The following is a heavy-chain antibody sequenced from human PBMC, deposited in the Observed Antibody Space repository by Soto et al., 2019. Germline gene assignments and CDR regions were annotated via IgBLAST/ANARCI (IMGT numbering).Heavy chain of an antibody. Sequence: GASVKVSCKASGYTFTSYDINWVRQATGQGLEWMGWMNPNSGNTGYAQKFQGRVTMTRNTSISTAYMELSSLRSEDTAVYYCARTPYYDILTGYYNGQRTLGPVTAHYYYYYMDVWGKGTTVTVSS. CDR3: ARTPYYDILTGYYNGQRTLGPVTAHYYYYYMDV. CDR2: MNPNSGNT. D-gene: IGHD3-9*01. V-gene: IGHV1-8*01. CDR1: GYTFTSYD. J-gene: IGHJ6*03.